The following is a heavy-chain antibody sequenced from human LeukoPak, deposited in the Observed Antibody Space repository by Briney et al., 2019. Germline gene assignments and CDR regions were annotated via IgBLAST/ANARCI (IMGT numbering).Heavy chain of an antibody. CDR1: GGSISSSSYY. V-gene: IGHV4-61*02. D-gene: IGHD4-17*01. CDR2: IYTSGTT. Sequence: SETLSLTCTVSGGSISSSSYYWGWIRQPAGKGLEWIGRIYTSGTTHYNPSLKSRVTMSVDTSKNQFSLKLSPVTAADTAVYYCARLSTVTTSFDYWGQGTLVTVSS. CDR3: ARLSTVTTSFDY. J-gene: IGHJ4*02.